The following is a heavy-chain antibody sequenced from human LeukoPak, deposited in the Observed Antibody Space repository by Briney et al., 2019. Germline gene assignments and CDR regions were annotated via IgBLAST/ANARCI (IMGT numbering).Heavy chain of an antibody. V-gene: IGHV3-7*04. D-gene: IGHD3-10*01. J-gene: IGHJ3*02. CDR1: GFTFTSYL. CDR2: TKQDGSEK. Sequence: GGPLRLSCAASGFTFTSYLMTWGRKGPGKGLEGVANTKQDGSEKQYVGSMKGGFTIYRDNAKNSLYLQMNSLRAEDTALYYCARDLGWSYSGSGPKDDALDIWSQGTVVTVSS. CDR3: ARDLGWSYSGSGPKDDALDI.